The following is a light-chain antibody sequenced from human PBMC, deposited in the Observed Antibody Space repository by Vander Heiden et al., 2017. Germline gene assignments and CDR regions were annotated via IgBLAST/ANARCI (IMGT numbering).Light chain of an antibody. CDR2: YDS. Sequence: SYALTQPPPVSVPPGETATITCGGTNIGSKSMHWYQPRPGQAPVLVIYYDSDRPSGIPERFSGANSGNTATLTISRVEVGDEADYYCQVWHSSGDHWRVVFGGGTKLTVL. CDR1: NIGSKS. V-gene: IGLV3-21*04. CDR3: QVWHSSGDHWRVV. J-gene: IGLJ2*01.